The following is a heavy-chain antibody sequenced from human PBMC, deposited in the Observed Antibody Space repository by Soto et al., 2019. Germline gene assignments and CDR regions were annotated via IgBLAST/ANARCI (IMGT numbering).Heavy chain of an antibody. J-gene: IGHJ4*02. CDR2: ISWNSGSI. V-gene: IGHV3-9*01. D-gene: IGHD2-15*01. CDR1: GFTFDDYA. CDR3: AKDRSGGIPGYFDY. Sequence: EVQLVESGGGLVQPGRSLRLSCAASGFTFDDYAMHWVRQAPGKGLEWVSGISWNSGSIGYADSVKGRFTISRDNAKNSLYLQMNSLRAEDTALYYCAKDRSGGIPGYFDYWGQGTLVTVSS.